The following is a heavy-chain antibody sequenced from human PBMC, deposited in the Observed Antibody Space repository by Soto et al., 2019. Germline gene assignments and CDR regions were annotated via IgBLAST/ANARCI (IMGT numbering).Heavy chain of an antibody. Sequence: EVQLVESGGGLVQPGGSLRLSCAASGFTFSDHYMDWVRQAPGKGLEWVGRTRNKANSYTTEYAASVKGRFTISRDDSKTSLYLQMNSLKTEDTAVYYCAREGGGVDYWGQGTLVTVSS. CDR3: AREGGGVDY. CDR2: TRNKANSYTT. D-gene: IGHD3-16*01. J-gene: IGHJ4*02. V-gene: IGHV3-72*01. CDR1: GFTFSDHY.